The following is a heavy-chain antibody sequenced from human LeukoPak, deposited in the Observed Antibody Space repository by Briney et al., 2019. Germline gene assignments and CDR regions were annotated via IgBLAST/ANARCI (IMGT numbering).Heavy chain of an antibody. J-gene: IGHJ4*02. V-gene: IGHV3-33*06. CDR2: IWYDGSNK. Sequence: GGSLRPSCAASGFTFSSYGMHWVRQAPGKGLEWVAVIWYDGSNKYYADSVKGRFTISRDNSKNTLYLQMNSLRAEDTAVYYCAKDFGRGYSYGFDYWGQGTLVTVSS. CDR1: GFTFSSYG. D-gene: IGHD5-18*01. CDR3: AKDFGRGYSYGFDY.